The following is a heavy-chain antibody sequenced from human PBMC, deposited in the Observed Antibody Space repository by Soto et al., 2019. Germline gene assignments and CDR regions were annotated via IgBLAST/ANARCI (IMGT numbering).Heavy chain of an antibody. CDR2: MYYGVST. V-gene: IGHV4-39*01. D-gene: IGHD3-3*02. CDR1: GSSISSSGYY. Sequence: QLQVQESGPGLVKPSETLSLTCTVSGSSISSSGYYWGWIRQPPGKGLEWIGSMYYGVSTYYNPSLKSRVTVSVDASKNQFSLKLSSVTAADTAVYYCARLPSRHLVDYWGQGTLVTVSS. J-gene: IGHJ4*02. CDR3: ARLPSRHLVDY.